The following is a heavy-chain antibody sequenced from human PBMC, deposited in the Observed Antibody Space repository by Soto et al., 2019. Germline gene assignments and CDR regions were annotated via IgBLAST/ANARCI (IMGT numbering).Heavy chain of an antibody. CDR2: IHHSGST. J-gene: IGHJ1*01. Sequence: WTWIRQHPGKGLEWIGNIHHSGSTFYNPSLKSRVSISVDTSKNQFSLKLSSVTAADTAVYFWVRGVLSWGQGTLVTVSS. D-gene: IGHD3-10*01. V-gene: IGHV4-31*02. CDR3: VRGVLS.